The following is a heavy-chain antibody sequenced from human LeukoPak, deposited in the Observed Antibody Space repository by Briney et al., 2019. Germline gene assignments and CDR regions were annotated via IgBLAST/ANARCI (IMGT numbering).Heavy chain of an antibody. Sequence: AGGSLRLSCAASGFTFSSYSMNWVRQAPGKGLECVSSISTSSSYIYYADSLKGRFTISRHNAKNSLYLQMNSLRAEDTAVYYCARTSDKPMVLTTDFDYWGQGTLVTVSS. CDR3: ARTSDKPMVLTTDFDY. CDR2: ISTSSSYI. CDR1: GFTFSSYS. V-gene: IGHV3-21*01. J-gene: IGHJ4*02. D-gene: IGHD5-18*01.